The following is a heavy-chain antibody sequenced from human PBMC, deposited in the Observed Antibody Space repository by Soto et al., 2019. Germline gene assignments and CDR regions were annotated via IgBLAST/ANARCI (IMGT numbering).Heavy chain of an antibody. CDR2: INAGNGNT. V-gene: IGHV1-3*01. D-gene: IGHD3-22*01. CDR1: GYTFTSYA. J-gene: IGHJ4*02. CDR3: ARSRGAIDYYDSSGYYYHFDY. Sequence: QVQLVQSGAEVKKPGASVKVSCKASGYTFTSYAMHWVRQAPGQRLEWMGWINAGNGNTKYSQKFQGRVTITRDTSASTADMELSSLRSEDTAVYYCARSRGAIDYYDSSGYYYHFDYWGQGTLVTVSS.